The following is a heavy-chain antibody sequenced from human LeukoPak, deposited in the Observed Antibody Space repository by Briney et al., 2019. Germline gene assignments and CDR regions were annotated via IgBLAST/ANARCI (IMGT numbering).Heavy chain of an antibody. CDR3: TRDRGADYGGNEGAFDI. CDR1: GFTFGDYA. D-gene: IGHD4-23*01. V-gene: IGHV3-49*03. CDR2: IRSKAYGGTT. J-gene: IGHJ3*02. Sequence: GGSLRLSCTASGFTFGDYAMSWFRQAPGKGLEWVGSIRSKAYGGTTEYAASVKGRFTISRDDSKSIAYLQMYSLKTEDTAVYYCTRDRGADYGGNEGAFDIWGQGTMVTVSS.